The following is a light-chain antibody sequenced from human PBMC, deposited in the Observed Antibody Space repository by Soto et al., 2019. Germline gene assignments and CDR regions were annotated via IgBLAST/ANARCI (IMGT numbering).Light chain of an antibody. J-gene: IGKJ4*01. CDR3: QQYGSSPT. V-gene: IGKV3-20*01. Sequence: EIVLTQSPGTLSLSPGERATLSCRASRSVATNLAWYQQTPGQAPRLLIYGASSRATGIPDRFSGSGSGTDFTLTISRLEPEDFAVYYCQQYGSSPTFGGGTKVDIK. CDR2: GAS. CDR1: RSVATN.